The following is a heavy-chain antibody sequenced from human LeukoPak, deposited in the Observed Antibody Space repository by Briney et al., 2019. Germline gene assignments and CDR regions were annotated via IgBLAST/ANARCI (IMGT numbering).Heavy chain of an antibody. CDR3: ARDSRRRIAAAGISDY. CDR2: ISYDGSNK. Sequence: PGGSLRLSCAASGFTFSSYAMHWVRQAPGKGLEWVAVISYDGSNKYYADSVKGRFTISRDNSKNTLYLQMNSLRAEDTAVYYCARDSRRRIAAAGISDYWGQGTLVTVSS. D-gene: IGHD6-13*01. V-gene: IGHV3-30-3*01. J-gene: IGHJ4*02. CDR1: GFTFSSYA.